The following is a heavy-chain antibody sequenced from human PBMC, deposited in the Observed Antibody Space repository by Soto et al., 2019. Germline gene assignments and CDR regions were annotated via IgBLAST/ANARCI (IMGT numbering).Heavy chain of an antibody. J-gene: IGHJ4*02. CDR1: GFTFSSYA. CDR2: ISGSGGST. Sequence: GGSLRLSCAASGFTFSSYAMSWVRQAPGKGLEWVSAISGSGGSTYYADSVKGRFTISRDNSKNTLYLQMNSLRADDTAVYYCAKGGAYTFFGVDLYYFDYWGRGTVATVPS. D-gene: IGHD3-3*01. CDR3: AKGGAYTFFGVDLYYFDY. V-gene: IGHV3-23*01.